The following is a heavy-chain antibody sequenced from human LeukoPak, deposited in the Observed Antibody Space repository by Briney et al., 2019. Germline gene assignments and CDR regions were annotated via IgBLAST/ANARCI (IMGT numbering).Heavy chain of an antibody. J-gene: IGHJ4*02. CDR2: IYYSGST. V-gene: IGHV4-59*08. CDR1: GGSISSYY. D-gene: IGHD2-2*01. Sequence: SETLSLTCTVSGGSISSYYWSWIRQPPGKGLEWIGYIYYSGSTNYNPSLKSRVTISVDTSKNQFSLKLSSVTAADTAVYYCARVNTREFDYWGQGTLVTVSS. CDR3: ARVNTREFDY.